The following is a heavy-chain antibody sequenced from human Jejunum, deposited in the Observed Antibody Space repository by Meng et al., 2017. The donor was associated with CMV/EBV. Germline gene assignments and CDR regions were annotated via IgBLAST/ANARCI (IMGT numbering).Heavy chain of an antibody. D-gene: IGHD3-16*01. CDR2: INPNSGGT. CDR3: ARVPSYGTSVYVMDV. Sequence: GYFFTDYYIHWVRQAPGQGLEWMGWINPNSGGTIYPPPFQYRVTMTRDTSVTTAYMEVSRLRSDDSAIYYCARVPSYGTSVYVMDVWGQGTTVTVSS. V-gene: IGHV1-2*02. J-gene: IGHJ6*02. CDR1: GYFFTDYY.